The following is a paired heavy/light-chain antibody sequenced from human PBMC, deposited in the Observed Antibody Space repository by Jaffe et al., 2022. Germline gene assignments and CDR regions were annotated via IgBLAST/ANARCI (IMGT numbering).Light chain of an antibody. CDR1: ALPKQY. CDR3: QSADSSGTHVV. CDR2: KDS. Sequence: SYELTQPPSVSVSPGQTARITCSGDALPKQYAYWYQQKPGQAPVLVIYKDSERPSGIPERFSGSSSGTTVTLTISGVQAEDEADYYCQSADSSGTHVVFGGGTKLTVL. J-gene: IGLJ2*01. V-gene: IGLV3-25*03.
Heavy chain of an antibody. CDR2: IFSNDEK. CDR3: ARNYDFWSGYFPFYMDV. V-gene: IGHV2-26*01. D-gene: IGHD3-3*01. Sequence: QVTLKESGPVLVKPTETLTLTCTVSGFSLSNARMGVSWIRQPPGKALEWLAHIFSNDEKSYSTSLKSRLTISKDTSKSQVVLTMTNMDPVDTATYYCARNYDFWSGYFPFYMDVWGKGTTVTVSS. CDR1: GFSLSNARMG. J-gene: IGHJ6*03.